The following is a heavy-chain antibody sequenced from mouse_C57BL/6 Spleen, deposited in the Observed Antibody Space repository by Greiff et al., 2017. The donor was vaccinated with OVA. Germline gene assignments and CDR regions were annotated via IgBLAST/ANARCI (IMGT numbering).Heavy chain of an antibody. CDR1: GYSITSGYY. J-gene: IGHJ1*03. V-gene: IGHV3-6*01. D-gene: IGHD4-1*01. Sequence: VQLQQSGPGLVKPSQSLSLTCSVTGYSITSGYYWNWIRQFPGNKLEWMGYISYDGSNNYNPSLKNRISITRDTSKNQFFLKLNSVTTEDTATYDCARGILNWDRYFDVWGTGTTVTVSS. CDR3: ARGILNWDRYFDV. CDR2: ISYDGSN.